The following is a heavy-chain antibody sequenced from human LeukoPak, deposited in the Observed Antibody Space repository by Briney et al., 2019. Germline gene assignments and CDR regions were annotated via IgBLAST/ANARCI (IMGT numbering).Heavy chain of an antibody. CDR2: ISSRSTSI. D-gene: IGHD2-15*01. Sequence: PGGSLRLSCAASGFTFSSYDMNWVRQAPGKGLEWVSSISSRSTSIYYADSVKGRFTISRDNAKNSLYLQMNSLRAEDTAVYWCARDYIAFDPLDYWGQGTLVTVSS. CDR1: GFTFSSYD. J-gene: IGHJ4*02. CDR3: ARDYIAFDPLDY. V-gene: IGHV3-21*01.